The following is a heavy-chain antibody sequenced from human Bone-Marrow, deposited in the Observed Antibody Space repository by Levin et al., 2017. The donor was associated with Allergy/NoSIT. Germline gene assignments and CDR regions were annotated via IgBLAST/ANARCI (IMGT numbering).Heavy chain of an antibody. CDR1: GFTFSSYS. V-gene: IGHV3-48*04. D-gene: IGHD1-1*01. Sequence: GGSLRLSCAASGFTFSSYSMNWVRQAPGKGLEWVSYISSSSSTIYYADSVKGRFTISRDNAKNSLYLQMNSLRAEDTAVYYCARDLQNDYWGQGTLVTVSS. CDR3: ARDLQNDY. J-gene: IGHJ4*02. CDR2: ISSSSSTI.